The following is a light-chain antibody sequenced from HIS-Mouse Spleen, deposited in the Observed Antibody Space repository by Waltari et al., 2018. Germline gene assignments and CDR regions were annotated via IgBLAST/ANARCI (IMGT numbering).Light chain of an antibody. CDR1: ALPKHY. Sequence: SYELTQPPSVSVSPGQTARITFSGDALPKHYAHLYQQKSGQAPVLVIYADSKRPPGIPERFSGSSSGTMATLTISGAQVEDEADYYCYSTDSSGNHRVFGGGTKLTVL. CDR2: ADS. V-gene: IGLV3-10*01. J-gene: IGLJ2*01. CDR3: YSTDSSGNHRV.